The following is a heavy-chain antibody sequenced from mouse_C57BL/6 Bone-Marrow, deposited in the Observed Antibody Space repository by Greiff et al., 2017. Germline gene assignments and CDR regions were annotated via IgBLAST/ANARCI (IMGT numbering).Heavy chain of an antibody. Sequence: QVQLQQPGAELVKPGASVKLSCKASGYTFTSYWMHWVKQRPGRGLEWIGRIDPNSGGTKYNEKFKSKATLTVDKPSSTAYMQLSSLTSEDSAVYYCASKGYYCGSSYDGWDDYFDYWGRGTTLTVSA. V-gene: IGHV1-72*01. CDR1: GYTFTSYW. J-gene: IGHJ2*01. CDR3: ASKGYYCGSSYDGWDDYFDY. D-gene: IGHD1-1*01. CDR2: IDPNSGGT.